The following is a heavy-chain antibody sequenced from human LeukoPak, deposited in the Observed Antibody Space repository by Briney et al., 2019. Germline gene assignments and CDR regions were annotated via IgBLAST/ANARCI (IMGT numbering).Heavy chain of an antibody. CDR3: ARGRVYCCGGSCYSTPNWFDP. J-gene: IGHJ5*02. CDR1: GYTFTSYY. D-gene: IGHD2-15*01. CDR2: INPSGGST. Sequence: ASVKVSCKASGYTFTSYYMHWVRQAPGQGLEWMGIINPSGGSTSYAQKFQGRVTMTRDMSTSTVYMELSSLRSEDTAVYYCARGRVYCCGGSCYSTPNWFDPWGQGTLVTVSS. V-gene: IGHV1-46*01.